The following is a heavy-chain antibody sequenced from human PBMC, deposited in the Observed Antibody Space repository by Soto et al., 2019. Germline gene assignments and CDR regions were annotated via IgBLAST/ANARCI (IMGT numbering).Heavy chain of an antibody. D-gene: IGHD3-3*01. V-gene: IGHV1-18*04. J-gene: IGHJ6*02. CDR3: AREINCRDYDFLSGPIYYYYGMDV. CDR2: ISAYNGNT. CDR1: GYTFTSYG. Sequence: QVQLVQSGAEVKKPGASVKVSCKASGYTFTSYGISWVRQAPGQGLEWMGWISAYNGNTNYAQKLQGRVTMTTDTSTSTDYMELRSLRSDDTAVYYCAREINCRDYDFLSGPIYYYYGMDVWGQGTTVTVSS.